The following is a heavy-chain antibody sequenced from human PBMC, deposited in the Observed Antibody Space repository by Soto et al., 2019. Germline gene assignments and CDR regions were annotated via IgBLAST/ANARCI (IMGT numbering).Heavy chain of an antibody. Sequence: ASVKVSCKVSGYTLTELSMHWVRQAPGKGLEWMGGFDPEDGETIYAQKFQGRVTMTEDTSTDTAYMELSSLRSEDTAVYYCATGGHLTGYYYVMDVWGQGTTVIVYS. D-gene: IGHD4-4*01. CDR2: FDPEDGET. V-gene: IGHV1-24*01. J-gene: IGHJ6*01. CDR1: GYTLTELS. CDR3: ATGGHLTGYYYVMDV.